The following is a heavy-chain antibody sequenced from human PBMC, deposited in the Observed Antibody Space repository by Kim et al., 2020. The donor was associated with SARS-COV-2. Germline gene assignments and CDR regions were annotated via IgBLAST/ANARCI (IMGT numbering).Heavy chain of an antibody. CDR1: GGSFSGYY. J-gene: IGHJ6*03. D-gene: IGHD6-13*01. Sequence: SETLSLTCAVYGGSFSGYYWSWIRQPPGKGLEWIGEINHSGSTNYNPSLKSRVTISVDTSKNQFSLKLSSVTAADTAVYYCARVRSIAAAAVGGYYYYYYMDVWGKGTTVTVSS. CDR2: INHSGST. CDR3: ARVRSIAAAAVGGYYYYYYMDV. V-gene: IGHV4-34*01.